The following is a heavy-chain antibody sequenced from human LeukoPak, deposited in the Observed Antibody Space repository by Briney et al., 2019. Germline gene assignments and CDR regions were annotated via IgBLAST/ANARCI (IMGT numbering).Heavy chain of an antibody. J-gene: IGHJ2*01. Sequence: SETLSLTCTVSGGSISSYYWSWIRQPPGKGLERIGYIYYNGSTNYNPSLKSRVTISVDTSKKQFSLKLNSVTAADTAVYYCARDLYASGNYRSYWYFDLWGRGTLVTVSS. CDR2: IYYNGST. D-gene: IGHD3-10*01. CDR3: ARDLYASGNYRSYWYFDL. CDR1: GGSISSYY. V-gene: IGHV4-59*01.